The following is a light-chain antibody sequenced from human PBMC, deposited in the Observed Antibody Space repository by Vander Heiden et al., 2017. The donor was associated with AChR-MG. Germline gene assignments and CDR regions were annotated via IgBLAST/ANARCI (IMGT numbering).Light chain of an antibody. CDR3: QTWGTGWV. CDR1: SWHSSYA. Sequence: QLVPTQSPSASASLAASVKLTCTLSSWHSSYAIAWHQQQPEKGPRYLMKLNSDGSHSKGDGIPDRFSGSSSGAERYLTISSLQSEDEADYYCQTWGTGWVFGGGTKLTVL. V-gene: IGLV4-69*01. CDR2: LNSDGSH. J-gene: IGLJ3*02.